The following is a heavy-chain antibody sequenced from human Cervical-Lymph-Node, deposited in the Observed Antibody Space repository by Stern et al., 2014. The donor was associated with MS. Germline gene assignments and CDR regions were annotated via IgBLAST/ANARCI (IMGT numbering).Heavy chain of an antibody. CDR3: AAGYCSAGSCYSFEY. D-gene: IGHD2-15*01. CDR2: INPTGVTT. CDR1: GSTFSFRY. J-gene: IGHJ4*02. V-gene: IGHV1-46*01. Sequence: QVQLVESGAAVTKPGASVKVSCKASGSTFSFRYIHWVRQAPGQGLEWMGLINPTGVTTNYAQKFQGRLTVTRDTSKSTVYMELSSLRSEDTAVYYCAAGYCSAGSCYSFEYWGQGTLVTVSS.